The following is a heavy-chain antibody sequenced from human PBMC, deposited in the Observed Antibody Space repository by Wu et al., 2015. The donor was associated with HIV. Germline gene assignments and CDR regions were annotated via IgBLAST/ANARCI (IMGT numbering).Heavy chain of an antibody. D-gene: IGHD5-12*01. Sequence: QVQLLQSGAEVRKPGASVRVSCKTSGYIFTDYYIHWVRQAPGQGLQWMGWIIPHSGDTNSAQKFQGRVTLTRDTSISTAYMELSSLKSDDTAVYYCAINTDSVATSLYSLGVWGQGTVVTVSS. CDR1: GYIFTDYY. V-gene: IGHV1-2*02. J-gene: IGHJ6*02. CDR2: IIPHSGDT. CDR3: AINTDSVATSLYSLGV.